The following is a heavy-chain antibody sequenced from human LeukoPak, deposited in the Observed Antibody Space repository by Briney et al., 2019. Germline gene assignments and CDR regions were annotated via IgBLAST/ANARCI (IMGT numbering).Heavy chain of an antibody. Sequence: PSETLSLTCSVSGVSITSSTYFWSWIRQPAGKALEWIGRMDFSGSTNYNPSLRSRVTLSLDTSKNQFSLKLSSVTAADTAVYYGGRYSETGYGMYYLDYGGREPWSPSPQ. CDR3: GRYSETGYGMYYLDY. J-gene: IGHJ4*02. D-gene: IGHD2-15*01. CDR2: MDFSGST. V-gene: IGHV4-61*02. CDR1: GVSITSSTYF.